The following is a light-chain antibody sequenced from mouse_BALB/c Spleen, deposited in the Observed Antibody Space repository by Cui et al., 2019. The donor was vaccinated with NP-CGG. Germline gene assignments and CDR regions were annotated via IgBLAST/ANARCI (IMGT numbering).Light chain of an antibody. CDR1: TGAVTTSNY. CDR3: ALWYSNHWV. J-gene: IGLJ1*01. V-gene: IGLV1*01. Sequence: QAVLTQESPLTTSPGETVTLTCRSSTGAVTTSNYANWVQEKPDHFFTGLIGGTNNRAPGVPARFSGSLIGDKAALTITGAQTEDEAIYFCALWYSNHWVFGGGTKLTVL. CDR2: GTN.